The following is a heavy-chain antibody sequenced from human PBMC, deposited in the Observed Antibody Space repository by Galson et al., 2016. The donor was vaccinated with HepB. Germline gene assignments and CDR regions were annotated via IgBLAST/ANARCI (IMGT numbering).Heavy chain of an antibody. CDR2: IDPSDSYT. CDR1: GYSFTSYW. J-gene: IGHJ4*02. D-gene: IGHD3-22*01. V-gene: IGHV5-10-1*01. CDR3: ARRRYYYDSSGSYDCSYYVLGY. Sequence: QSGAEVKKPGESLRISCKGSGYSFTSYWISWVRQMPGKGLKWMGRIDPSDSYTNYSPSFQGHVTISADKSISTAYLQWSSLKASDTAMYYCARRRYYYDSSGSYDCSYYVLGYWGQGTLVTVAS.